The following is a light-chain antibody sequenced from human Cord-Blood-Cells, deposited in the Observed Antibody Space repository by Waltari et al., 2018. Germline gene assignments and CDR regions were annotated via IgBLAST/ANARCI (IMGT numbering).Light chain of an antibody. V-gene: IGKV1-9*01. CDR3: QQLNSYPRT. Sequence: DIQLTQSPSFLSASVGDRVTITCRASKGISSYLAWYQQKPGKAPKLLIYAASTLQSGVPSKFSGSGSGTEFTLTISSLQPEDFATYNCQQLNSYPRTFGQGTKVESK. CDR1: KGISSY. J-gene: IGKJ1*01. CDR2: AAS.